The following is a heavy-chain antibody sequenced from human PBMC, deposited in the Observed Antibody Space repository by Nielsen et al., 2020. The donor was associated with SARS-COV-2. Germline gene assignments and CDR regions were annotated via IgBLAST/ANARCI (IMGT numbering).Heavy chain of an antibody. CDR3: ARDLRHGHRLKGPYYYYGMDV. J-gene: IGHJ6*02. Sequence: WIRQPPGKGLEWIGSIYYSGTTYYNPSLKSRVTMSVDTSKNQFSLKLSSVTAADTAVYYCARDLRHGHRLKGPYYYYGMDVWGQGTTVTVSS. V-gene: IGHV4-39*07. CDR2: IYYSGTT.